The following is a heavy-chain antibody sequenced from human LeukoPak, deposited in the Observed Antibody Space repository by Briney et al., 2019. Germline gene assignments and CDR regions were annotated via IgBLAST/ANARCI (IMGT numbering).Heavy chain of an antibody. Sequence: ASVKVSCKASGYTFTGYYMHWVRQAPGQGLEWMGWINPNSGGTNYAQKFQGRVTMTRDTSISTAYMELSRLRSDDTAVYYCARGGRRIHCSSTSCPFDYWGQGTLVTVSS. D-gene: IGHD2-2*01. J-gene: IGHJ4*02. CDR1: GYTFTGYY. V-gene: IGHV1-2*02. CDR3: ARGGRRIHCSSTSCPFDY. CDR2: INPNSGGT.